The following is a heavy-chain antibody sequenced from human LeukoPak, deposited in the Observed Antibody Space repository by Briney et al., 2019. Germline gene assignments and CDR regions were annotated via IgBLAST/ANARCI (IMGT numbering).Heavy chain of an antibody. Sequence: GASVKVSCKASGYTFTSYAMHWVRQAPGQRLEWMGWINAGNGNTKYSQKFQDRVTITRDTSASTAYMELSSLRSEDTAVYYCAPTYCSSTRCLPRAFDIWGQGTMVTVSS. D-gene: IGHD2-2*01. V-gene: IGHV1-3*01. CDR1: GYTFTSYA. CDR2: INAGNGNT. J-gene: IGHJ3*02. CDR3: APTYCSSTRCLPRAFDI.